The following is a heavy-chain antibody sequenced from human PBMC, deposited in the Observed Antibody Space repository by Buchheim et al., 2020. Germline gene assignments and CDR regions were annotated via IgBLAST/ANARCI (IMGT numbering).Heavy chain of an antibody. D-gene: IGHD1-7*01. Sequence: EVQLVVSGGGLVKPGGSLRLSCAASGFTFSAYNMNWVRQAPGKGLEWVSSISSGSSYIFYADSVKGRFTISRDNVKSSLYLQMNSLRAEDTAVYYCARDQGTENTPGFYWGQGTL. J-gene: IGHJ4*02. CDR3: ARDQGTENTPGFY. CDR1: GFTFSAYN. CDR2: ISSGSSYI. V-gene: IGHV3-21*06.